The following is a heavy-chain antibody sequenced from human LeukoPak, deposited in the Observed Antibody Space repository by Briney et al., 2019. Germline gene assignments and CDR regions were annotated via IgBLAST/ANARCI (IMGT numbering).Heavy chain of an antibody. V-gene: IGHV3-21*01. CDR1: GFTFSSYS. D-gene: IGHD2-2*01. CDR3: AIVVVPAAHDAFDI. J-gene: IGHJ3*02. Sequence: GGSLRLSCAASGFTFSSYSMNWVRQAPGKGLELVSSISSSCSYMYSADSVKGRFPISRDNAKNSLYLPMNSLRAEDTAVYYCAIVVVPAAHDAFDIWGQGTMVTVSS. CDR2: ISSSCSYM.